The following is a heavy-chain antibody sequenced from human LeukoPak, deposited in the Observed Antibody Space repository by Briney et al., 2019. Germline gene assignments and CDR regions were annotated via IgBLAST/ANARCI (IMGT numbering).Heavy chain of an antibody. CDR1: GYTFTSYT. CDR2: INTNTGNP. CDR3: ARAVGPTIQGWFDP. J-gene: IGHJ5*02. V-gene: IGHV7-4-1*02. D-gene: IGHD1-26*01. Sequence: ASVKVSCKASGYTFTSYTMNWVRQAPGQGLEWMGWINTNTGNPTYAQGFIGRFVFSLDTSVSTAYLQISSLKAEDTAVYYCARAVGPTIQGWFDPWGQGTLVTVSS.